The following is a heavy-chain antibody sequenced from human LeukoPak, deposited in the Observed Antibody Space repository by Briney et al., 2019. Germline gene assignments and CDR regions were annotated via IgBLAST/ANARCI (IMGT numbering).Heavy chain of an antibody. CDR2: ISPSGGST. J-gene: IGHJ6*03. CDR3: ARGSVHYDFWSGYYREGYYYYYMDV. CDR1: GYTFTSYY. Sequence: ASVKVSCKTSGYTFTSYYMHWVRQAPGQGLEWMGIISPSGGSTTYAQKFQGRVTMTRDMSTGTAYMELRSLRSDDTAVYYCARGSVHYDFWSGYYREGYYYYYMDVWGKGTTVTVSS. V-gene: IGHV1-46*01. D-gene: IGHD3-3*01.